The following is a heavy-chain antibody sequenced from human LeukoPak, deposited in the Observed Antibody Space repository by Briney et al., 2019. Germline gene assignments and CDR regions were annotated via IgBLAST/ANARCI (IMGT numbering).Heavy chain of an antibody. J-gene: IGHJ4*02. Sequence: PSESLSLTCAVYGGSFSGYYWSWIRQPPGKGLEWIGDINHSGSTKYNPSLQSRVTISVDTSINQVSLKLSSVTAADTAVYYCARGGGLGLRYWGQGTLVTVSS. CDR3: ARGGGLGLRY. CDR2: INHSGST. CDR1: GGSFSGYY. V-gene: IGHV4-34*01. D-gene: IGHD3-16*01.